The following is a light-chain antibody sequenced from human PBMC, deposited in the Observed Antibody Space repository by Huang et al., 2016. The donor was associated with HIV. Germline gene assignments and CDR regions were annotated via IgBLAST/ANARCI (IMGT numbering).Light chain of an antibody. V-gene: IGKV2-30*01. CDR1: ESLVYSDGNTY. J-gene: IGKJ3*01. CDR2: KVS. Sequence: DVVMTQSPLSLPVTLGQPASISCRSSESLVYSDGNTYLNWLQQRPGQAPRRLLYKVSIRDSGVPDRFSGSGSGTNFTLKISRVEAEDVGIYYCMQGSHWPPTFGPGTKVDFK. CDR3: MQGSHWPPT.